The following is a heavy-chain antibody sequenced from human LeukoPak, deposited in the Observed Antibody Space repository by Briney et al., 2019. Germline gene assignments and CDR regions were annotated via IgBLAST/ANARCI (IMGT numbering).Heavy chain of an antibody. CDR2: ITTSGNNL. Sequence: GGALRLSCAASGFTFSNFPMNWVRQAPGKGLEWVSSITTSGNNLYYADSTQGRFTIFRDNAKNSLYLRIKSLRDEDTAVYYCARGGSIRGLINWYFDLWGRGTLVTVSS. CDR3: ARGGSIRGLINWYFDL. V-gene: IGHV3-21*01. J-gene: IGHJ2*01. CDR1: GFTFSNFP. D-gene: IGHD3/OR15-3a*01.